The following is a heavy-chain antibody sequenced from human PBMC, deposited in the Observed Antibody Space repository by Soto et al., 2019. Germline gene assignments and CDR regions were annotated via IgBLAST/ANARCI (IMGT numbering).Heavy chain of an antibody. CDR2: IYYSGST. D-gene: IGHD2-15*01. CDR1: GGSISSGDYY. Sequence: QVQLQESGPGLVKPSQTLSLTCTVSGGSISSGDYYWSWIRQPPGKGLEWIGYIYYSGSTYYNPSLKSRLAIAVDTSMNQFSLKLSSVTAADTAVYYCARDFRYCSGGSCPDYYYYGMDVWGQGTTVTVSS. J-gene: IGHJ6*02. CDR3: ARDFRYCSGGSCPDYYYYGMDV. V-gene: IGHV4-30-4*01.